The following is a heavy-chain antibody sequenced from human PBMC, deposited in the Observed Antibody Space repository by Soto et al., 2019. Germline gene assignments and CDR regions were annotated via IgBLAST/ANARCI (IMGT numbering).Heavy chain of an antibody. D-gene: IGHD1-1*01. CDR2: MNPNTGNS. CDR1: GGTFSRHA. Sequence: GASVKVSCKAAGGTFSRHAISWVRQAPGQGLEWMGWMNPNTGNSGYAQKFQGRVTMTSDTSISTAHMELSSLRSEDTAVYYCARRAETNGWNGFGADKYYFDFWGQGTLVTVSS. V-gene: IGHV1-8*01. CDR3: ARRAETNGWNGFGADKYYFDF. J-gene: IGHJ4*02.